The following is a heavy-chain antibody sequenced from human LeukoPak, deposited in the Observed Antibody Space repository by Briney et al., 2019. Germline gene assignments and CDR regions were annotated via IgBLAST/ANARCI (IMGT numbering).Heavy chain of an antibody. J-gene: IGHJ6*03. D-gene: IGHD4-17*01. CDR1: GFTFSIYW. CDR2: IQQDGGEK. CDR3: ARDANYGDYDPVIYYMDV. Sequence: PGGSLRLSCAASGFTFSIYWMNWVRQAPGKGLEWVAHIQQDGGEKYYVDSVKGRFTIYRDNAKNSLFLQMNSLRAEDTAVYYCARDANYGDYDPVIYYMDVWGKGTTVTVSS. V-gene: IGHV3-7*01.